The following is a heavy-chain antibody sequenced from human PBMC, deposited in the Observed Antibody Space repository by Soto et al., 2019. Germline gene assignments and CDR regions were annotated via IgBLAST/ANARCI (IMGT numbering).Heavy chain of an antibody. Sequence: EVQLMESGGGLVQPGGSLRLSCAASEFSFSSYALNWVRQAPGKGLEWVSAISATGTTTYYADSVKGRFTISRDNSKRALFLQMDSLSPENPSVYYCATYSSQVDYGGQGTVVTVSS. V-gene: IGHV3-23*01. CDR2: ISATGTTT. J-gene: IGHJ4*02. D-gene: IGHD6-13*01. CDR3: ATYSSQVDY. CDR1: EFSFSSYA.